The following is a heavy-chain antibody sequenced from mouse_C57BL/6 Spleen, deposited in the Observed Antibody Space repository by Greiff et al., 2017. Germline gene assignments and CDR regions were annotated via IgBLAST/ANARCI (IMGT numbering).Heavy chain of an antibody. CDR2: IDPSDSYT. CDR3: ASFYV. Sequence: QVQLQQSGAELVMPGASVKLSCKASGYTFTSYWMHWVKQRPGQGLEWIGEIDPSDSYTNYNQKFKGKSTLTVDKSSSTAYMQLSSLTSEDSAVYYCASFYVWGTGTTVTVSS. J-gene: IGHJ1*03. CDR1: GYTFTSYW. V-gene: IGHV1-69*01.